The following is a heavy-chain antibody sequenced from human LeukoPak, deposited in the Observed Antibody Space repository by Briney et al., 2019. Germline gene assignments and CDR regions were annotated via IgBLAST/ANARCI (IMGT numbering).Heavy chain of an antibody. CDR3: ASIAVAGLYFDY. Sequence: TGGSLRLSCAASGFTFSRYSMNWVRQAPGKGLEWVSYISSGGNTIYYADSVKGRFTLSRDNAKNSLSLQMNSLRAEDTAVYYCASIAVAGLYFDYWSQGTLVTVSS. J-gene: IGHJ4*02. CDR2: ISSGGNTI. D-gene: IGHD6-19*01. CDR1: GFTFSRYS. V-gene: IGHV3-48*01.